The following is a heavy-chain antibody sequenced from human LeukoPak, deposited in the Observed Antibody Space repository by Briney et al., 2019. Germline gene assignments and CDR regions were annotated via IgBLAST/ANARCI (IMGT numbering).Heavy chain of an antibody. CDR3: ATVRTDIVVVPAAIRVSRWFDP. CDR1: GFTLRDYW. Sequence: GGSLRLSCTASGFTLRDYWMHWVRQAPGKGLVWVSRIDRDASPTNYADSVKGRFTISRDNAKNSLYLQMNSLRAEDTAVYYCATVRTDIVVVPAAIRVSRWFDPWGQGTLVTVSS. D-gene: IGHD2-2*01. CDR2: IDRDASPT. V-gene: IGHV3-74*01. J-gene: IGHJ5*02.